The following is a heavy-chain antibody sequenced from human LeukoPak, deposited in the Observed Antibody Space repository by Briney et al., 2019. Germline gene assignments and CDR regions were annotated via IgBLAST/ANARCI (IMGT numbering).Heavy chain of an antibody. CDR3: AREVKYSGSYRKRGYFDY. CDR2: ISSSSSYI. J-gene: IGHJ4*02. Sequence: PGGSLRLSCAASGFTFSSYSMNWVRQAPGKGLEWVSSISSSSSYIYYADSVKGRFTISRDNAKNSLYLQMNSLRAEDTAVYYCAREVKYSGSYRKRGYFDYWGQGTLVTVSS. V-gene: IGHV3-21*01. CDR1: GFTFSSYS. D-gene: IGHD1-26*01.